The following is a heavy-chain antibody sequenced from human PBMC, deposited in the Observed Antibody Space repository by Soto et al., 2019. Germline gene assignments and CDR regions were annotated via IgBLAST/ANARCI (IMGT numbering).Heavy chain of an antibody. CDR3: ARDRGPNTPDY. CDR2: MNQDGSQI. J-gene: IGHJ4*02. V-gene: IGHV3-7*01. D-gene: IGHD2-2*02. Sequence: EVQVVESGGGLAQPGGSLRLSCAVSGFTFSNYWMTWVRQAPGKGLEWVAYMNQDGSQIYYVDSLRGRFTISRDNAKNSLYLQMNSLRVDDTAVYYCARDRGPNTPDYWGQGTLVTVSS. CDR1: GFTFSNYW.